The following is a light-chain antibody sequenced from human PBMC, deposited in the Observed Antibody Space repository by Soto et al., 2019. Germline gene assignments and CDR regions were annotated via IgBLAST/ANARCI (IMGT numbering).Light chain of an antibody. J-gene: IGLJ1*01. CDR3: CSYAGSTYV. CDR1: SSDVGSYNL. V-gene: IGLV2-23*01. CDR2: EGS. Sequence: QSALTQPASVSGSPGQSITISCTGTSSDVGSYNLVSWYQQHPGKAPKLMVYEGSKRPSGVSNRLSGSKSGNTASLTISGLQADDEAVYYCCSYAGSTYVFGTGTKLTVL.